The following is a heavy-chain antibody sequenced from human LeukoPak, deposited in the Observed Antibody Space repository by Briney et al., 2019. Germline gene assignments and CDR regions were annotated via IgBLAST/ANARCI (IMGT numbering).Heavy chain of an antibody. Sequence: GGSLRLSCAASGFPFSSYEMNWVRQGPGKGPEWVAYISGDGHTVFYGYSLKGRFTISRDNAKNSLYLQINNLRAEDTAIYYCARDGSFTSGSYFDSWDQGTLVTVSS. CDR2: ISGDGHTV. CDR3: ARDGSFTSGSYFDS. V-gene: IGHV3-48*03. CDR1: GFPFSSYE. D-gene: IGHD6-19*01. J-gene: IGHJ4*02.